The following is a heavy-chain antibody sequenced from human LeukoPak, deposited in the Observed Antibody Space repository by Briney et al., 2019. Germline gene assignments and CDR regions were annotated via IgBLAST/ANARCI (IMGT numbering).Heavy chain of an antibody. J-gene: IGHJ4*02. Sequence: GGSLRLSCAASGFTFSSYAMSWVRQAPGKGLEWVSAISGSGGSTYYADSVKGRFTISRDNSKNTLYLQMYSLRAEDTAVYYCAKDQGGYCSGGSCYLEYYFDYWGQGTLVTVSS. D-gene: IGHD2-15*01. CDR2: ISGSGGST. CDR3: AKDQGGYCSGGSCYLEYYFDY. V-gene: IGHV3-23*01. CDR1: GFTFSSYA.